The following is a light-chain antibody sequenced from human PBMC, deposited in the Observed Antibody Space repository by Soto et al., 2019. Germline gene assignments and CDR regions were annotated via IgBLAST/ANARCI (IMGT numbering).Light chain of an antibody. CDR1: QSVSSN. J-gene: IGKJ2*01. Sequence: EIVMTQSPATLSVFPGERATLSCRASQSVSSNLVWYQQKPGQAPKLLNYNTFTRATGIPVRFSGSGSGTESTHTISNLQSKDLAVYYCQQYNNWPYTFGQGTKLEI. V-gene: IGKV3-15*01. CDR3: QQYNNWPYT. CDR2: NTF.